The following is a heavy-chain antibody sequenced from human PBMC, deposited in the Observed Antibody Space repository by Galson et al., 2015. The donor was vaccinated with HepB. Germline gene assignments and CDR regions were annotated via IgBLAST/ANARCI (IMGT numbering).Heavy chain of an antibody. V-gene: IGHV3-23*01. CDR2: ISGSGGST. Sequence: SLRLSCAASGFTFSSYAMSWVRQAPGKGLEWVSAISGSGGSTYYADSVKGRFTISRDNSKNTLYLQMNSLRAEDTAVYYCANSGGDYVQGTFVDYWGQGTLVTVSS. CDR1: GFTFSSYA. J-gene: IGHJ4*02. CDR3: ANSGGDYVQGTFVDY. D-gene: IGHD4-17*01.